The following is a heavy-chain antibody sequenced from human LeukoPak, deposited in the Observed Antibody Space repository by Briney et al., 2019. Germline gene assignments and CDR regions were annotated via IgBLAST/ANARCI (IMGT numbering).Heavy chain of an antibody. Sequence: SVKVSCKASGCTFTSYGISWVRQAPGQGLEWMGWISAYNGNTNYAQKLQGRVTMTTDTSTSTAYMELRSLRSDDTAVYYCARDPVVDDYVWGSYIGVDYWGQGTLVTVSS. D-gene: IGHD3-16*01. J-gene: IGHJ4*02. CDR2: ISAYNGNT. CDR3: ARDPVVDDYVWGSYIGVDY. CDR1: GCTFTSYG. V-gene: IGHV1-18*01.